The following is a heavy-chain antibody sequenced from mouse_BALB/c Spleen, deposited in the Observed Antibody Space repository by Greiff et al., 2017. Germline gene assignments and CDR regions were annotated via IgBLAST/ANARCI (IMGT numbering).Heavy chain of an antibody. D-gene: IGHD2-1*01. CDR2: ISSGSSTI. J-gene: IGHJ4*01. CDR3: ARGGNPLYYYAMDY. CDR1: GFTFSSFG. V-gene: IGHV5-17*02. Sequence: DVMLVESGGGLVQPGGSRKLSCAASGFTFSSFGMHWVRQAPEKGLEWVAYISSGSSTIYYADTVKGRFTISRDNPKNTLFLQMTSLRSEDTAMYYCARGGNPLYYYAMDYWGQGTSVTVSS.